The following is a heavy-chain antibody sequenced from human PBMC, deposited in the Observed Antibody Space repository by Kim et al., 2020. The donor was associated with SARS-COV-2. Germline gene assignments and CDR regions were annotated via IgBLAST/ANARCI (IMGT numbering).Heavy chain of an antibody. J-gene: IGHJ6*03. CDR2: MNPNSGNT. V-gene: IGHV1-8*01. CDR1: GYTFTSYD. D-gene: IGHD4-17*01. CDR3: ARVATVTTLPTWYYYYCVDD. Sequence: ASVKVSCKASGYTFTSYDINWVRQATGQGLEWMGWMNPNSGNTGYAQKFQGRVTMTRNTSISTAYMVLSSLRSEDTAVYYCARVATVTTLPTWYYYYCVDDWGKGTTVTVSS.